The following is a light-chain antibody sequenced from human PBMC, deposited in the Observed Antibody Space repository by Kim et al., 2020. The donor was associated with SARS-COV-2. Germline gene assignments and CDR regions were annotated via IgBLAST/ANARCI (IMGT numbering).Light chain of an antibody. V-gene: IGLV6-57*02. CDR2: EDN. Sequence: NFMLTQPHSVSESPGKTVTISCTGSSGSIASNYVQGYQQRPGSAPTTVIYEDNQRPSGVPDRFSGSIDSSSNSASLTISGLKTEDEADYYCQSYDSSNQGVFGGGTQLTVL. J-gene: IGLJ2*01. CDR3: QSYDSSNQGV. CDR1: SGSIASNY.